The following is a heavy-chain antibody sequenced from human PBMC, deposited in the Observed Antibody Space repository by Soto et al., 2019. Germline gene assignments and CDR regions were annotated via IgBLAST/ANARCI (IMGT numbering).Heavy chain of an antibody. Sequence: QVQLQESGPGLVKPSGTLSLTCAVSSGSISSSNWWSWVRQPPGKGLEWIGEIYHSGSTNYNPSLKSRVTISVDKSKNQFSLKLSSVTAADTAVYYCARVHCSSTSCYEHYYYYMDVWGKGTTVTVSS. V-gene: IGHV4-4*02. CDR3: ARVHCSSTSCYEHYYYYMDV. D-gene: IGHD2-2*01. CDR2: IYHSGST. CDR1: SGSISSSNW. J-gene: IGHJ6*03.